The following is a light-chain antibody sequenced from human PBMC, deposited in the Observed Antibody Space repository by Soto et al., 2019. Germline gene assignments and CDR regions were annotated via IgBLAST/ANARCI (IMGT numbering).Light chain of an antibody. V-gene: IGLV2-14*01. J-gene: IGLJ1*01. Sequence: QSVLTQPASVSGSPGQSITISCTGTSSDVGGYNYVSWYQQHPGKAPKLMIYDVSNRPSGVSNRFSGSESGNTAFLIISGLQAEDEADYYCSSYTSSSTRVFGTGTKVTVL. CDR1: SSDVGGYNY. CDR3: SSYTSSSTRV. CDR2: DVS.